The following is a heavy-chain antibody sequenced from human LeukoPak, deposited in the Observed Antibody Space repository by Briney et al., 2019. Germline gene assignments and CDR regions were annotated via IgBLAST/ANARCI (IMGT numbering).Heavy chain of an antibody. CDR3: ARQNTPHGNFDY. CDR1: GFTVSSNY. D-gene: IGHD1-26*01. J-gene: IGHJ4*02. CDR2: IGVAANT. V-gene: IGHV3-13*01. Sequence: PGGSLRLSCAAPGFTVSSNYMNWVRQATGKGLEWVSAIGVAANTFYSGSVKGRFTISRENAKNSLYLLMTSLRAEDTAVYYCARQNTPHGNFDYWGQGILVTVSS.